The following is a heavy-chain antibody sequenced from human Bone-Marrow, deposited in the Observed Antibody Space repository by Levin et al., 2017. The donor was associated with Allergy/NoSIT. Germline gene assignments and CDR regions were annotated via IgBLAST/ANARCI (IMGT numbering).Heavy chain of an antibody. CDR1: GASISSSDW. CDR2: IYHSGST. V-gene: IGHV4-4*02. CDR3: ARRSGAACGSDLGHDTFDI. Sequence: SETLSLTCAVSGASISSSDWWSWVRQPPGKGLEWIAEIYHSGSTNYDASLKSRVTISIDKSKNHFSLKLKSVTVAATAVYYCARRSGAACGSDLGHDTFDIWGQGTLVTVSS. D-gene: IGHD2-21*02. J-gene: IGHJ3*02.